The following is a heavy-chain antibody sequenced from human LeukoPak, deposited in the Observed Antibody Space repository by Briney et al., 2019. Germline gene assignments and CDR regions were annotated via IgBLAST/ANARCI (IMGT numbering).Heavy chain of an antibody. V-gene: IGHV4-59*12. CDR3: ARDDGYNNTGITY. CDR2: IYYNGDT. D-gene: IGHD5-24*01. CDR1: GSMYNYF. J-gene: IGHJ4*02. Sequence: SETLSLTCTVSGSMYNYFWGWIRQPPGQGLEWIGTIYYNGDTYYNPSLKSRATLSIHSTKNQFSLTMTSVTAADSAVYFCARDDGYNNTGITYWGQGTLVTVSS.